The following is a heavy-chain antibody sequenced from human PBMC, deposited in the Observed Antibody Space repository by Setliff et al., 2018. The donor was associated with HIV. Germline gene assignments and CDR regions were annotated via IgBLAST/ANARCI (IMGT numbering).Heavy chain of an antibody. CDR3: ARDSSGVADYDFWSGRNWFDP. J-gene: IGHJ5*02. Sequence: SETLSLTCAVSGGSISSSNWWSWVRQPPGKGLEWIGEIDLSGSSNYSPSLKSRVTISVDKSRNQFSLNLNSVTAADTAVYYCARDSSGVADYDFWSGRNWFDPWGQGILVTVSS. CDR2: IDLSGSS. V-gene: IGHV4-4*02. D-gene: IGHD3-3*01. CDR1: GGSISSSNW.